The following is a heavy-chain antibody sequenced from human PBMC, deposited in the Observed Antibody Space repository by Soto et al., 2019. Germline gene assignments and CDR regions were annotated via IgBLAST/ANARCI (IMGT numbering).Heavy chain of an antibody. V-gene: IGHV3-23*01. CDR3: AKITQRQRITMIVVVSDAFDI. CDR1: GFTFSSYA. J-gene: IGHJ3*02. D-gene: IGHD3-22*01. Sequence: GSLRLSCAASGFTFSSYAMSWVRQAPGKGLEWVSAISGSGGSTYYADSVKGRFTISRDNSKNTLYLQMNSLRAEDTAVYYCAKITQRQRITMIVVVSDAFDIWGQGTMVTVSS. CDR2: ISGSGGST.